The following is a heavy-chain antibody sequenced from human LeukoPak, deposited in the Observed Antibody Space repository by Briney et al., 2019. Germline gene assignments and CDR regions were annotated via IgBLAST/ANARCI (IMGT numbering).Heavy chain of an antibody. CDR1: GYTFTSYA. CDR2: ISAYNGNT. D-gene: IGHD6-19*01. Sequence: ASVKVSCKASGYTFTSYAISWVRQAPGQGLEWMGWISAYNGNTNYAQKFQGRVTMTTDTSTTTAYMELRSLRCDDTAVYYCARDGAVAGEFDYWGQGTLVTVSS. V-gene: IGHV1-18*04. J-gene: IGHJ4*02. CDR3: ARDGAVAGEFDY.